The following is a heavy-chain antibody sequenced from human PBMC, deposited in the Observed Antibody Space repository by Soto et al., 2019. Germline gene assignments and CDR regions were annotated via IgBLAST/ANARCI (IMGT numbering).Heavy chain of an antibody. CDR3: XXXXXXXXXXXXXXXXXXDP. Sequence: QVQLVQSGTEVKKPGASVKVSCKASGYTFTSYGITWVRQAPGEGLEWMGWISAYNGNTNYAQKLQGRVTMTTDTSTNTAYXELRSLTSDXXAXXXXXXXXXXXXXXXXXXXXXXDPWGQGTLVTVSS. CDR1: GYTFTSYG. CDR2: ISAYNGNT. V-gene: IGHV1-18*01. J-gene: IGHJ5*02.